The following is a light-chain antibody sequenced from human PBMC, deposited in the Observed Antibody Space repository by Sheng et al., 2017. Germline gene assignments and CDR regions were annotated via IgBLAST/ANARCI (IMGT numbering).Light chain of an antibody. CDR3: QVWDNDSGHPVV. CDR2: DDS. CDR1: NIGSET. V-gene: IGLV3-21*02. Sequence: SYVLTQPPSVSVAPGQTARLPCGGDNIGSETVNWYQHKPGQAPVLVVYDDSDRPSGIPERFSGSNSGNTATLTISSVEVGDEAAYYCQVWDNDSGHPVVFGGGTQLAVL. J-gene: IGLJ2*01.